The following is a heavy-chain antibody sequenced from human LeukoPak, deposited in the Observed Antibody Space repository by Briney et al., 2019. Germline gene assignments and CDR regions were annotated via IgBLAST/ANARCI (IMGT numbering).Heavy chain of an antibody. D-gene: IGHD6-13*01. CDR1: GGSFSGYY. CDR3: ARGPELFSAAPKDY. V-gene: IGHV4-34*01. Sequence: SETLSLTCAVYGGSFSGYYWSWIRQPPGKGLEWIGEINHSGSTNYNPSLKSRVTISVDTSKNQFSLKLSSVTAADTAVYYCARGPELFSAAPKDYWGQGTLVTVSS. CDR2: INHSGST. J-gene: IGHJ4*02.